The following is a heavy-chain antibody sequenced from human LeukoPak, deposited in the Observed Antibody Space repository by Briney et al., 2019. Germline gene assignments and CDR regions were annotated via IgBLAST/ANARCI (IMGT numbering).Heavy chain of an antibody. J-gene: IGHJ4*02. D-gene: IGHD3-10*01. CDR2: ISSSSSYI. V-gene: IGHV3-21*01. Sequence: GGSLRLSCAASGFTFSSYSMNWVRQAPGKGLEWVSSISSSSSYIYYADSVKGRFTISRDSAKNSLYLQMNSLRAEDTAVYYCASTDYGSGSYYTYWGQGTLVTVSS. CDR3: ASTDYGSGSYYTY. CDR1: GFTFSSYS.